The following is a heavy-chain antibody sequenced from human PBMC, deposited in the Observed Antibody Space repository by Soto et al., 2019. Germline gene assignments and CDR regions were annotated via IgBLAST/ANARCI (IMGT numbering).Heavy chain of an antibody. CDR3: TTGLSNGYYNFDY. V-gene: IGHV3-15*01. CDR2: IKGEADGGTT. J-gene: IGHJ4*02. D-gene: IGHD3-22*01. Sequence: GGSLRLSCAASGFTFSNAWMSWVRQAPGKGLEWVGRIKGEADGGTTDYAAPVKGRITISRDHSKDTLYLHMNSLKSEDTAVYYCTTGLSNGYYNFDYWGQGTPVTVSS. CDR1: GFTFSNAW.